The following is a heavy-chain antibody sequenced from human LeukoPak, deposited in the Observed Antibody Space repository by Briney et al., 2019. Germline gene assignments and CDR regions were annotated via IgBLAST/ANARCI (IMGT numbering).Heavy chain of an antibody. Sequence: GGSLRLSCAASGFTFSSYAMSWVRQAPGKGLEWVSAISDSGDVTYYADSVKGRFTISRDNSKSTLYLQMNNLRAEDTALYYCAKERGHSKPFDYWGQGTLVTVSS. CDR1: GFTFSSYA. V-gene: IGHV3-23*01. J-gene: IGHJ4*02. CDR2: ISDSGDVT. CDR3: AKERGHSKPFDY. D-gene: IGHD4-23*01.